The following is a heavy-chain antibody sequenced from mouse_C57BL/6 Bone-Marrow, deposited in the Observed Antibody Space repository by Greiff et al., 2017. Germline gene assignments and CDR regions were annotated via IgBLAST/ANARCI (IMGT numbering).Heavy chain of an antibody. CDR1: GYTFTSYW. CDR2: IDPSDSET. J-gene: IGHJ4*01. CDR3: ARSGDYDGAMDY. Sequence: QVQLQQSGAELVRPGSSVKLSCKASGYTFTSYWMHWVKQRPIQGLEWIGNIDPSDSETHYNQKFKDKATLTVDKSSSTAYMQLSSLTSEDSAVYYCARSGDYDGAMDYWGQGTSVTVSS. D-gene: IGHD2-4*01. V-gene: IGHV1-52*01.